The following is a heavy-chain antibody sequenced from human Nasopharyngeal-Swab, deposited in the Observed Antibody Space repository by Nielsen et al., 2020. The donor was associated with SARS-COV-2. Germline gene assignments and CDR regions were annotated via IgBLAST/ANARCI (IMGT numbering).Heavy chain of an antibody. J-gene: IGHJ5*02. CDR2: INHSGST. D-gene: IGHD3-9*01. CDR1: GGSFSGYY. Sequence: SETLSLTCAVYGGSFSGYYWSWIRQPPGKGLEWIGEINHSGSTNYNPSLKSRVTISVGTSKNQFSLKLSSVTAADTAVYYCARGRLRYFDWLPRGGYWFDPWGQGTLVTVSS. V-gene: IGHV4-34*01. CDR3: ARGRLRYFDWLPRGGYWFDP.